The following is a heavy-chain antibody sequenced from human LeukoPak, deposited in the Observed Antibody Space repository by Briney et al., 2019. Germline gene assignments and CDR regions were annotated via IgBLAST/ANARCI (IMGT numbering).Heavy chain of an antibody. Sequence: GGSLRLSCAASGFSFSGYWMHWVRRAPGKGLVWVSRINSDGSSTTYADSVKGRFTISRDNAENTLYLQMNSLRAEDTAVYYCARVRYSYDSSGIDYWGQGTLVTVSS. V-gene: IGHV3-74*01. CDR1: GFSFSGYW. D-gene: IGHD3-22*01. CDR2: INSDGSST. J-gene: IGHJ4*02. CDR3: ARVRYSYDSSGIDY.